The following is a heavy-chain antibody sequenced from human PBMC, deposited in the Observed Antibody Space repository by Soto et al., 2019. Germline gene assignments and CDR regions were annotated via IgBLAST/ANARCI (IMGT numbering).Heavy chain of an antibody. CDR2: INAGNGNT. D-gene: IGHD3-9*01. J-gene: IGHJ4*02. CDR1: GYTFTSYA. V-gene: IGHV1-3*01. Sequence: GASVKVSCKASGYTFTSYAMHWVRQAPGQRLEWMGWINAGNGNTKYSQRFQGRVTITRDTSTSTAYMELRSLRSEDTAVYYCARVGPVKLTNLVYWGQGTLVTVSS. CDR3: ARVGPVKLTNLVY.